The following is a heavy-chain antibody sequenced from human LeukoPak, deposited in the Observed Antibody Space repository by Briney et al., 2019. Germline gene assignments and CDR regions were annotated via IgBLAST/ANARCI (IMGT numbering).Heavy chain of an antibody. V-gene: IGHV3-30-3*01. CDR1: GFTFSSYA. J-gene: IGHJ4*02. Sequence: GGSLRLSCAASGFTFSSYAMHWVRQAPGKGLEWVAVISFDCSIKFYADSAKGRFTTSRDNSKNTLYLQMNSLRAEDMAVNYCARGGDLGYCSGGSCYSVDYWGQGALVTVSS. CDR3: ARGGDLGYCSGGSCYSVDY. D-gene: IGHD2-15*01. CDR2: ISFDCSIK.